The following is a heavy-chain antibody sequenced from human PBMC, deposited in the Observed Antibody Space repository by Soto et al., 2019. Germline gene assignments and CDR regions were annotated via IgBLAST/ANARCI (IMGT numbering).Heavy chain of an antibody. Sequence: QVQLVQSGAEVKKPGSSVKVSCKASGGTFSSYAISWVRQAPGQGLEWMGGIIPIFGTANYAQKFQGRVTITADESTRKAYMELSSLKSEDTAVYYCASDVGARQYGALGWFDPWGQGTLVTVSS. D-gene: IGHD6-6*01. V-gene: IGHV1-69*01. J-gene: IGHJ5*02. CDR1: GGTFSSYA. CDR3: ASDVGARQYGALGWFDP. CDR2: IIPIFGTA.